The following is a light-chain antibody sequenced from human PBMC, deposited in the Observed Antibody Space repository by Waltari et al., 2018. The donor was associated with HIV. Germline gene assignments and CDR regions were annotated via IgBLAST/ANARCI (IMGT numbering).Light chain of an antibody. CDR3: QQRSTSIA. CDR2: DAS. CDR1: RSVNSY. Sequence: EIVLIQSPASLSLSPGAGATLSSRASRSVNSYLAWYQQKLGQAPRLLIYDASNRASGIPARFSGSGSGTDFTLTISILEPEDCAVYYWQQRSTSIAFGQGTRRDIK. V-gene: IGKV3-11*01. J-gene: IGKJ5*01.